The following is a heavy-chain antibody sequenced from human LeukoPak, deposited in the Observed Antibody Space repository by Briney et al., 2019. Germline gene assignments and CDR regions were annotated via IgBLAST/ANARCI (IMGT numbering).Heavy chain of an antibody. J-gene: IGHJ6*02. CDR3: ARYRRSRGIFGRVL. CDR2: ISSSGSTI. D-gene: IGHD3-3*01. Sequence: GGSLRLSCATSGFTFISSEMRWVRQAPGKGLEWVSYISSSGSTINHADSVKGRFTISRDNTKKSLYLQMNSLRAEDTAVYYCARYRRSRGIFGRVLGAQGTTVTVSS. V-gene: IGHV3-48*03. CDR1: GFTFISSE.